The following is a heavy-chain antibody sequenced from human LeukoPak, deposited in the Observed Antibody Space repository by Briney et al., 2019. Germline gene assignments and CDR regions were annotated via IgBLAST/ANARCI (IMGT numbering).Heavy chain of an antibody. Sequence: PGGSLRLSCAASGFTFSSYSMNWVRQAPGKGLEWVSSISSSSSYIYYADSVKGRFTISRDNAKNSLYLQMNSLRAEDTAVYYCARLGSAAPYYFDYWGQGTLVTVSS. D-gene: IGHD2-2*01. CDR3: ARLGSAAPYYFDY. J-gene: IGHJ4*02. CDR2: ISSSSSYI. CDR1: GFTFSSYS. V-gene: IGHV3-21*01.